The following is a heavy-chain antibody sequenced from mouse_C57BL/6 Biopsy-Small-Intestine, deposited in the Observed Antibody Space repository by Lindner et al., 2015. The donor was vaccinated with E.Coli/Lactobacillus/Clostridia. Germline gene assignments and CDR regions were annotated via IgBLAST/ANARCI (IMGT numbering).Heavy chain of an antibody. D-gene: IGHD2-3*01. J-gene: IGHJ2*01. V-gene: IGHV1-82*01. CDR3: ARSGGYDGVFDY. Sequence: VQLQESGPELVKPGASVKISCKASGYAFSSSWMNWVKQRPGKGLEWIGRIYPGDGDTNYNGKFKGKATLTADKSSSTAYMQLSSLTSEDSAVYFCARSGGYDGVFDYWGQGTTLTVSS. CDR1: GYAFSSSW. CDR2: IYPGDGDT.